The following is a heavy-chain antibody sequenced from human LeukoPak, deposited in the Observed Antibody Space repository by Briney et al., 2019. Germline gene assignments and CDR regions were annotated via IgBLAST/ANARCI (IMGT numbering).Heavy chain of an antibody. CDR2: IYYSGST. CDR1: GGSISSYY. Sequence: PSETLSLTCTVSGGSISSYYWSWIRQPPGKGLEWIGYIYYSGSTNYNPSLKSRVTISVDTSKNQFSLKLSSVTAADTAVYYCARGGVVVPAAIRYNWFDPWGQGTLVTVSS. V-gene: IGHV4-59*01. CDR3: ARGGVVVPAAIRYNWFDP. D-gene: IGHD2-2*02. J-gene: IGHJ5*02.